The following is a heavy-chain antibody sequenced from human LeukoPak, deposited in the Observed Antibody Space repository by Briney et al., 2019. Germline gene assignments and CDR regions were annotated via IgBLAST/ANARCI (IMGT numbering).Heavy chain of an antibody. CDR3: AKGALTMIVGGFEH. CDR1: GFTFDDYV. J-gene: IGHJ4*02. D-gene: IGHD3-22*01. Sequence: PGRSLRLSCAASGFTFDDYVMHWVRRTPGKGLEWVSSISWNSGSIGYADSVKGRFTISRDNAKKSLYLQMNSLRAEDMALYYCAKGALTMIVGGFEHWGQGTLVTVSS. CDR2: ISWNSGSI. V-gene: IGHV3-9*03.